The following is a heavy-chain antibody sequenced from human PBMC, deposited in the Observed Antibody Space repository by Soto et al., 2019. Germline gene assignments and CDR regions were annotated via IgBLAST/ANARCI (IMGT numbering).Heavy chain of an antibody. Sequence: GGSLRLSCVASRFTFGDYPMNWVRQAPGKGLEWVSGISDTSIDTYYADSVKGRFTISRDNSQSMLFLHMSSLRAEDTALYYCAKTAEPPFGDFVFDRWGQGTLVTVYS. V-gene: IGHV3-23*01. CDR1: RFTFGDYP. CDR2: ISDTSIDT. CDR3: AKTAEPPFGDFVFDR. J-gene: IGHJ5*02. D-gene: IGHD4-17*01.